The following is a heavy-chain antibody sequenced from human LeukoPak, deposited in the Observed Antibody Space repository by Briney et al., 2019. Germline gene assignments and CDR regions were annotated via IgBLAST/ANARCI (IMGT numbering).Heavy chain of an antibody. CDR3: ARGLRFLEWSDAFDI. CDR1: GFTFSSYA. Sequence: GGSLRLSCAASGFTFSSYAMHWVRQAPGEGLEWVAVISYDGSNKYYADSVKGRFTISRDNSKNTLYLQMNSLRPEDTAVYYCARGLRFLEWSDAFDIWGQGTMVTVSS. J-gene: IGHJ3*02. D-gene: IGHD3-3*01. V-gene: IGHV3-30-3*01. CDR2: ISYDGSNK.